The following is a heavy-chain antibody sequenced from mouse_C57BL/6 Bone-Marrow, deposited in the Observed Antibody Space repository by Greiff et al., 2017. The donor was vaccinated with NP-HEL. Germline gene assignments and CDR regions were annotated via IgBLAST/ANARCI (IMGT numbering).Heavy chain of an antibody. Sequence: QVQLQQSGPELVKPGASVKLSCKASGYTFTSYDINWVKQRPGPGLEWIGWIYPRDGSTKYNEKFKGKATLTVDTSSSTAYMELHSLTSEDSAVYFCARKGNYGSSPLGYWGQGTTLTVSS. J-gene: IGHJ2*01. CDR2: IYPRDGST. CDR3: ARKGNYGSSPLGY. V-gene: IGHV1-85*01. CDR1: GYTFTSYD. D-gene: IGHD1-1*01.